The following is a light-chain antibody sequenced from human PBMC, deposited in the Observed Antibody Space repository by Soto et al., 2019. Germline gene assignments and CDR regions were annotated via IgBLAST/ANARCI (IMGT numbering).Light chain of an antibody. CDR3: QQSGSSPQT. Sequence: EIVWTRSPAALSVSPGGRATLSCRASQSVSRKLAWYQQTRGQAPRLLIYDASTRATGIPDRFSGSGSGTDFTLTICRLEPEDFAVYSCQQSGSSPQTFGQGTKVDIK. V-gene: IGKV3-20*01. CDR2: DAS. CDR1: QSVSRK. J-gene: IGKJ1*01.